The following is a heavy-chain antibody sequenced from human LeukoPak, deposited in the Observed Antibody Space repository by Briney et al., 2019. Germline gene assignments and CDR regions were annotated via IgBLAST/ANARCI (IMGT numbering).Heavy chain of an antibody. CDR1: GVSISSGDHN. CDR2: ISYTGST. Sequence: KTSQTLSLTCTVSGVSISSGDHNWSWIRQHPGKGLEWIGYISYTGSTDYNPSLRSRLTISLDTSQNQFSLRLSSVTAADTAVYYWARLDYGDYEAFDIWGQGTMVTVSS. V-gene: IGHV4-31*03. D-gene: IGHD4-17*01. CDR3: ARLDYGDYEAFDI. J-gene: IGHJ3*02.